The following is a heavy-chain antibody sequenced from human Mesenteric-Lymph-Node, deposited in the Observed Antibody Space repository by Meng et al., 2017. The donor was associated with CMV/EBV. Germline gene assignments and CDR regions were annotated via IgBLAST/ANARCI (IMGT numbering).Heavy chain of an antibody. D-gene: IGHD3-9*01. J-gene: IGHJ4*02. Sequence: GQLHQWGAGLLKPSETLFVMCAVYGGSFSGYYWNWIRQSPEKGLEWIGEINHSGSTTYNPSFTSRIIISVDTSTNQISLNMSSVTAADTAVYYCARGSSYDILTGYFDYWGQGALVTVSS. CDR3: ARGSSYDILTGYFDY. CDR1: GGSFSGYY. CDR2: INHSGST. V-gene: IGHV4-34*01.